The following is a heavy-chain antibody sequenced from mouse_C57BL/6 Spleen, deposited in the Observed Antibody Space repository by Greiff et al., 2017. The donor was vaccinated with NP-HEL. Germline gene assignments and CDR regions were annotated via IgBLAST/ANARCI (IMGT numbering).Heavy chain of an antibody. D-gene: IGHD1-1*01. CDR1: GYTFTSYW. J-gene: IGHJ3*01. CDR2: IYPGSGST. CDR3: ARRVYYGSSYEAWFAY. Sequence: QVQLQQPGAELVKPGASVKMSCKASGYTFTSYWITWVKQRPGQGLEWIGDIYPGSGSTNYTEKFKSKATLTVDTSSSTACMQLSSLTSEDSAVYYCARRVYYGSSYEAWFAYWGQGTLVTVSA. V-gene: IGHV1-55*01.